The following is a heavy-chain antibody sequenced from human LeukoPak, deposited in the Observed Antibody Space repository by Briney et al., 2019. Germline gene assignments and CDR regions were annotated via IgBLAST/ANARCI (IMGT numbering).Heavy chain of an antibody. V-gene: IGHV4-59*01. CDR2: IYYSGST. J-gene: IGHJ4*02. CDR1: GGSISSYY. D-gene: IGHD3-10*01. CDR3: ARYYGSGSYQELYYFDY. Sequence: PSETLSLTCTVSGGSISSYYWSWIRQPPGKGLEWIGYIYYSGSTNYNPSLKSRVTISVDTSKNQFSLKLSSVTAADTAVYYCARYYGSGSYQELYYFDYWGQGTLVTVSS.